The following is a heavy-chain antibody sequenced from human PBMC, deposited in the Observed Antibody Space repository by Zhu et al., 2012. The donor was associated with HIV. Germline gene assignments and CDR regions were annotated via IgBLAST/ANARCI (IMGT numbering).Heavy chain of an antibody. CDR1: GASISSHY. V-gene: IGHV4-59*11. CDR2: IYYSGST. CDR3: ARGQAVVDS. J-gene: IGHJ5*01. Sequence: QVQLQESGPGLVKPSETLSLTCTVSGASISSHYWSWIRQPPGKGLEWIAYIYYSGSTNYNPSLKSRVTISVDTSKNQFSLKLTSVTAADTAVYYCARGQAVVDSVGPREPWVHRLL. D-gene: IGHD4-23*01.